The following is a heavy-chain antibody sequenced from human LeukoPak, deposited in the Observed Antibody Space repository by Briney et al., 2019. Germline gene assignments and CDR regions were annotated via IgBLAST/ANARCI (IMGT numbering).Heavy chain of an antibody. CDR2: ISSSSSYI. CDR1: GFTFSSYS. V-gene: IGHV3-21*01. Sequence: GGSLSLSCAASGFTFSSYSMNWVRQAPGKGLEWVSSISSSSSYIYYADSVKGRFTISRDNAKNSLYLQMSSLRAEDTAVYYCARGGRGGGYYMDVWGKGTTVTISS. J-gene: IGHJ6*03. CDR3: ARGGRGGGYYMDV. D-gene: IGHD3-10*01.